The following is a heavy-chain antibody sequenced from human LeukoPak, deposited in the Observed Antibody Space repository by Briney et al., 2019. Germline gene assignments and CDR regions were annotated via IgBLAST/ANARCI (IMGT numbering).Heavy chain of an antibody. CDR3: ARASRATLYYFDY. Sequence: SETLSLTCTVSGGSISSSSYYWGWIRQPPGKGLEWIGSIYYSGSTYYNPSLKSRVTISVDTSKDQFSLKLSSVTAADTAVYYCARASRATLYYFDYWGQGTLVTVSS. V-gene: IGHV4-39*07. CDR2: IYYSGST. J-gene: IGHJ4*02. CDR1: GGSISSSSYY.